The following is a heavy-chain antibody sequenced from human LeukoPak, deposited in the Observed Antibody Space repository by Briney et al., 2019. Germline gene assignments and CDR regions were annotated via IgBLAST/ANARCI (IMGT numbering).Heavy chain of an antibody. D-gene: IGHD5-18*01. CDR2: IYASGTT. CDR1: GGSIKSYY. Sequence: SETLSLTCTVSGGSIKSYYWSWIPQPAGEGLDWLGHIYASGTTNYNPSLNSRVTMSVDTSKNQFSLRLASVTAADTAVYYCARVADRFGYNYGIDEYFDYWGQGTLVTVSS. CDR3: ARVADRFGYNYGIDEYFDY. V-gene: IGHV4-4*07. J-gene: IGHJ4*02.